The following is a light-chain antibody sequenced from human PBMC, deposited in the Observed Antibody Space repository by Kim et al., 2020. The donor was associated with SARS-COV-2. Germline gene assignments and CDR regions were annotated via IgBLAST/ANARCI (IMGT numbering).Light chain of an antibody. CDR1: SSDVGGYNY. CDR2: DVR. V-gene: IGLV2-14*03. Sequence: GQSITISCTGTSSDVGGYNYVSWYQQYPGKAPKLMIYDVRNRPSGVSNRFFGSKSANTASLTISGLQAGDEADYYCSSYTSSSTLVFGGGTKLTVL. CDR3: SSYTSSSTLV. J-gene: IGLJ2*01.